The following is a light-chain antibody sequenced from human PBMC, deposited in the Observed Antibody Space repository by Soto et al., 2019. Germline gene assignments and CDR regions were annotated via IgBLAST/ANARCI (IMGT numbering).Light chain of an antibody. CDR1: SSNIGSNY. V-gene: IGLV1-47*01. CDR2: RNN. Sequence: QSVLTQPPSASGTPGQRVTISCSGSSSNIGSNYVYWYQQLPGTAPKLLIYRNNQRPSGVPDRFSGSKSGTSASLAISGLRSEDEADYYCSSYTGSSTYVFGTGTKLTVL. J-gene: IGLJ1*01. CDR3: SSYTGSSTYV.